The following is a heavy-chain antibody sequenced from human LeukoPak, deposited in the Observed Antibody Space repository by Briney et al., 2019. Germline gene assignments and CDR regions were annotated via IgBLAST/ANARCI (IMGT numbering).Heavy chain of an antibody. V-gene: IGHV1-69*13. Sequence: SVKVSCKASGATFSSYAISWMRQAPGQGLEWMGGIIPIFGTANYAQKFQGRVTITADESTSTAYMELSSLRSEDTAVYYGAFSSYYLQGNYYYMDVWGKGTTVTVSS. CDR3: AFSSYYLQGNYYYMDV. CDR1: GATFSSYA. J-gene: IGHJ6*03. CDR2: IIPIFGTA. D-gene: IGHD1-26*01.